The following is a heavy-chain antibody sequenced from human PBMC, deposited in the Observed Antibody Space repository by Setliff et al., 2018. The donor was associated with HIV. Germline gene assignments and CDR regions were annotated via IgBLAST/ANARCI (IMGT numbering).Heavy chain of an antibody. Sequence: SETLSLTCSVSGSSISSNSYWWAWIRQPPGKGLEYIGTIYHRRGTFNNPSLKSRVVMSVDTSKNQFSLNLASVTAADTATYYCARDTGVNVAPDGRGYHTFDFLGRETMVTVSS. CDR2: IYHRRGT. D-gene: IGHD2-8*02. J-gene: IGHJ3*01. CDR1: GSSISSNSY. V-gene: IGHV4-38-2*02. CDR3: ARDTGVNVAPDGRGYHTFDF.